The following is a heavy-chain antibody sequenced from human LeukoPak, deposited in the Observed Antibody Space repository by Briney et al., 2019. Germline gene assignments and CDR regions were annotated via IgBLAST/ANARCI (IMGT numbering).Heavy chain of an antibody. CDR2: ISSSSSYI. V-gene: IGHV3-21*01. Sequence: GGSLRLSCAASGFTFSSYSMNWVRQAPGKGLEWVSSISSSSSYIYYADSVKGRFTISRDNAKNSLYLQMNSLRAEDTAVYYCAKGPYYYDSSGPNYYYYYMDVWGKGTTVTISS. CDR3: AKGPYYYDSSGPNYYYYYMDV. D-gene: IGHD3-22*01. CDR1: GFTFSSYS. J-gene: IGHJ6*03.